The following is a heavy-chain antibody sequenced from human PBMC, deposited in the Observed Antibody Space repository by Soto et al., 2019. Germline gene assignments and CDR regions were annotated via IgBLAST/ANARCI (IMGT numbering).Heavy chain of an antibody. Sequence: GGSLRLSCAASGFTFNTHWMHWVRQAPGKGLVWVSRIYFDGITTNYADSVKGRLTVSRDNAKNTVYLHVNTLRDEDTAVYYCARGGAMGVDYWGQGTLVTVSS. CDR3: ARGGAMGVDY. CDR1: GFTFNTHW. D-gene: IGHD1-26*01. CDR2: IYFDGITT. J-gene: IGHJ4*02. V-gene: IGHV3-74*01.